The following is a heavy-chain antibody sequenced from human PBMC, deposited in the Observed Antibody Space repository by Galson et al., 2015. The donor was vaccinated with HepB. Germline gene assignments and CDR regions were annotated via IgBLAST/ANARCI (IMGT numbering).Heavy chain of an antibody. CDR2: FDPEDGET. D-gene: IGHD6-13*01. Sequence: SVKVSCKVSGYTLTELSMHWVRQAPGKGLEWMGGFDPEDGETIYAQKFQGRVTMTEDTSTDTAYMELSSLRSEDTAVYYCATVWRTLSSWYWFDPWGQGTLVTVSS. V-gene: IGHV1-24*01. CDR3: ATVWRTLSSWYWFDP. J-gene: IGHJ5*02. CDR1: GYTLTELS.